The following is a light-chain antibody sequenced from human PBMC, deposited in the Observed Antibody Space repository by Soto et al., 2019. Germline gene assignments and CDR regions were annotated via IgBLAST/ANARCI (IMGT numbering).Light chain of an antibody. CDR3: QGWDRRSDHSYC. CDR2: DDS. J-gene: IGLJ1*01. V-gene: IGLV3-21*02. Sequence: SYELTQPPSVSVAPGQTARITCGGNKIGSKSVHWYQQKPGQAPVLVVYDDSDRPSGIPERFSGSNSGNTATLTISRVEAGDEADYYCQGWDRRSDHSYCFGTWTKVTVL. CDR1: KIGSKS.